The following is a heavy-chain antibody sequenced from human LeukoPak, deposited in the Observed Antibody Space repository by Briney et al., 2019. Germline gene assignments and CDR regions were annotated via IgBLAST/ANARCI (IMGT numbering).Heavy chain of an antibody. V-gene: IGHV4-61*02. Sequence: SETLSLTCTVSSGSISSGSYYWSWIRQPAGKGLEWIGCIYTSGSTIYNPSLKSRVTISLDTSKNQFSLKLSSVTAADTAVYYCAREDGYNWYYFDYWGQGTLVTVSS. J-gene: IGHJ4*02. CDR3: AREDGYNWYYFDY. D-gene: IGHD5-24*01. CDR1: SGSISSGSYY. CDR2: IYTSGST.